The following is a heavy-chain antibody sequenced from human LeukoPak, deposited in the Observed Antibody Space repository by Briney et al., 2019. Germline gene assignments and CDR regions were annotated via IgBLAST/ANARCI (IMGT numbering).Heavy chain of an antibody. D-gene: IGHD6-19*01. Sequence: SGPTLVNPTETLTLTCTVSGFSLSNARMGVSWIRQPPGKALEWLAHIFSNDENSYSTSPKSRLTISKDTSKSQVVLTMTSMDPVDTATYYCARIQYTSGWTFDYWGQGTLVTVSS. J-gene: IGHJ4*02. CDR3: ARIQYTSGWTFDY. CDR1: GFSLSNARMG. CDR2: IFSNDEN. V-gene: IGHV2-26*01.